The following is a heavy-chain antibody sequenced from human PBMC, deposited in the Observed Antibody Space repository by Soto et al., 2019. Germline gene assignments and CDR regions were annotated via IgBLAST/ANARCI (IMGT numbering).Heavy chain of an antibody. J-gene: IGHJ6*02. Sequence: GSLRLSCAASGFTFSDYYMSWIRQAPGKGLEWVSYISSSRSYTNYADSVKGRFTISRDNAKNSLYLQMNSLRAEDTAVYYCAREHMVATIFYGMDVWGQGTTVTSP. CDR3: AREHMVATIFYGMDV. CDR1: GFTFSDYY. D-gene: IGHD5-12*01. V-gene: IGHV3-11*06. CDR2: ISSSRSYT.